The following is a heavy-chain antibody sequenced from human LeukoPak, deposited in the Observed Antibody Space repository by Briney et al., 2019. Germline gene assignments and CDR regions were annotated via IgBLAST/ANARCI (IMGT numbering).Heavy chain of an antibody. CDR2: INPTGGTT. CDR3: AREVSVAGTCFDY. Sequence: ASVKVSCKASGYTFTIYYIRWVRQAPGQGLEWMGTINPTGGTTSYAQKFQGRVTMTRDTSTSTIYMELSSLRSEDTAVYYCAREVSVAGTCFDYWGQGTLVTVSS. J-gene: IGHJ4*02. D-gene: IGHD6-19*01. V-gene: IGHV1-46*01. CDR1: GYTFTIYY.